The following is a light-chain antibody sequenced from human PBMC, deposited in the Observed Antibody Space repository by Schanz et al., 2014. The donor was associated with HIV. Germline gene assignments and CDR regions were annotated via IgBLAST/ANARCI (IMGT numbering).Light chain of an antibody. Sequence: EIVLTQSPATLSLSPGERATLSCRASQSVSSYLAWYQQKPGQAPRLLIYDGAHRAPGIPARFSGSGSGTDYTLTISGLEPEDFAIYYCQQYDSSTWTFGQGTKVEI. CDR2: DGA. J-gene: IGKJ1*01. V-gene: IGKV3-11*01. CDR3: QQYDSSTWT. CDR1: QSVSSY.